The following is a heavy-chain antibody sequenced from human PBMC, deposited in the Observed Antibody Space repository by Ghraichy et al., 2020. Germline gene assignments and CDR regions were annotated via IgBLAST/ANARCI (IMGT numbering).Heavy chain of an antibody. CDR2: ISSSSSYI. V-gene: IGHV3-21*01. CDR3: ARALGIAVGGAGYYYGMDV. D-gene: IGHD6-19*01. Sequence: GGSLRLSCAASGFTFSSYSMNWVRQAPGKGLEWVSSISSSSSYIYYADSVKGRFTISRDNAKNSLYLQMNSLRAEDTAVYYCARALGIAVGGAGYYYGMDVWGQGTTVTVSS. J-gene: IGHJ6*02. CDR1: GFTFSSYS.